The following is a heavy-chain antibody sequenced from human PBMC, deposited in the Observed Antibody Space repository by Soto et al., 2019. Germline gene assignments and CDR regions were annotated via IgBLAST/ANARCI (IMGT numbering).Heavy chain of an antibody. V-gene: IGHV4-59*01. Sequence: SETLSLTCTVSGGSISSYYWSWIRQPPGKGLEWIGYIYYSGSTNYNPSLKSRVTISVDTSKNQFSLKLSSVTAADTAVYYCARFADDSSGYLDPPRQLDYWGQGTLVTVSS. CDR3: ARFADDSSGYLDPPRQLDY. CDR2: IYYSGST. D-gene: IGHD3-22*01. CDR1: GGSISSYY. J-gene: IGHJ4*02.